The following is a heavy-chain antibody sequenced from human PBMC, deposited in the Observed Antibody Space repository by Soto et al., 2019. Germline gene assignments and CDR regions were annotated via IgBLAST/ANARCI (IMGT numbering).Heavy chain of an antibody. V-gene: IGHV3-74*01. Sequence: EVQLVESGGGLVQPGESLRLSCAASGFTFSRYWMHWVRQGPGKGLVWVARITNDGRSTGYADSVKGRFTISRDNAKNTLYLQINSLRAEDTAVYYCARDGDGDYPVDCWGQGTLVTVSS. J-gene: IGHJ4*02. CDR2: ITNDGRST. CDR1: GFTFSRYW. D-gene: IGHD4-17*01. CDR3: ARDGDGDYPVDC.